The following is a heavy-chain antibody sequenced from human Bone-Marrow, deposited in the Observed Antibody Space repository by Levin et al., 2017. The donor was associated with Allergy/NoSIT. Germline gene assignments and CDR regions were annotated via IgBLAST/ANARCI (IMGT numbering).Heavy chain of an antibody. D-gene: IGHD2-21*02. CDR3: ANAGVTSGTDAFDI. CDR2: IWDDGTSQ. Sequence: PGGSLRLSCAASRFSFSDYGMHWVRQAPGKGLEWVALIWDDGTSQYYADSVKGRFTISRDNSNNTMYLQMNSLRAEDTGIYYCANAGVTSGTDAFDIWGQGTLVTVSS. V-gene: IGHV3-33*06. CDR1: RFSFSDYG. J-gene: IGHJ3*02.